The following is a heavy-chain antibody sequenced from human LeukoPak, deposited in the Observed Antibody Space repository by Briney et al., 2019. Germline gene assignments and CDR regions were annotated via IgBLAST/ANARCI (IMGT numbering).Heavy chain of an antibody. CDR1: GFTFSSYG. J-gene: IGHJ4*02. Sequence: GGSLRLSCAASGFTFSSYGMSWVRQAPGKGLEWVSAISGSGGSTYYADSVKGRFTISRDNSKNTLYLQMNSLRAEDTAVYYCAKGGYSYGILTLVDYWGQGTLVTVSS. CDR2: ISGSGGST. V-gene: IGHV3-23*01. D-gene: IGHD5-18*01. CDR3: AKGGYSYGILTLVDY.